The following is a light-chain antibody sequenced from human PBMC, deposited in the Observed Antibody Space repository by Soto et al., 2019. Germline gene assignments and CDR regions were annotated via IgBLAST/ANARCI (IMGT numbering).Light chain of an antibody. J-gene: IGLJ2*01. Sequence: QSVLTQPPSVSGAAGQRVTISCTGSSSNIGAGYDVHWYQQLPGRAPKLLIYGNTNRPSGVPDRFSGSKSGTSASLAITGLQAEDEADYYCLSFDSSLSVVFGGGTKLIVL. V-gene: IGLV1-40*01. CDR2: GNT. CDR1: SSNIGAGYD. CDR3: LSFDSSLSVV.